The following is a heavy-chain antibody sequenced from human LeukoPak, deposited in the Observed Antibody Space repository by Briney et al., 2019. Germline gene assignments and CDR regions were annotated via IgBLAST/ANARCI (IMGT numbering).Heavy chain of an antibody. J-gene: IGHJ5*02. CDR3: ARGTVAATNWFDP. V-gene: IGHV1-8*01. CDR2: MNPNSGNT. D-gene: IGHD2-15*01. CDR1: GYTFTSYD. Sequence: ASVKVSCKASGYTFTSYDINRVRQATGQGLEWMGWMNPNSGNTGYAQKFQGRVTMTRNTSISTAYMELSSLRSEDTAVYYCARGTVAATNWFDPWGQGTLVTVSS.